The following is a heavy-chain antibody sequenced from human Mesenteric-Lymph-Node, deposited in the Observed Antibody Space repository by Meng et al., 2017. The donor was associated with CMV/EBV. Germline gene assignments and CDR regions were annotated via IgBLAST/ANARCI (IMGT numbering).Heavy chain of an antibody. J-gene: IGHJ4*02. V-gene: IGHV3-13*03. CDR1: GFTFSRYD. CDR2: IGSAGNT. D-gene: IGHD6-19*01. Sequence: GESLKISCAACGFTFSRYDMQWVRQPTGKGLEWVSGIGSAGNTYYAYSVKGQFTISRENANNSFYLQMNSLRAEDTAVYYCAKVGSGWYGIDYWGQGTLVTVSS. CDR3: AKVGSGWYGIDY.